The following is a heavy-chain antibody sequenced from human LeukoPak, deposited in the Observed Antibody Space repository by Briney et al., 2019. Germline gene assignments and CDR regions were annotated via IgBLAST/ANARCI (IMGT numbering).Heavy chain of an antibody. Sequence: SETLSLTCTVSGGSISSNSYYWSWIRQPAGKGLEWIGRIYTSGSINYNPSLKSRVTISVDTSKNEFSLNLSSVTAADTAVYYCARAGTNLGDYDYWGQGTLVTVSS. V-gene: IGHV4-61*02. J-gene: IGHJ4*02. CDR2: IYTSGSI. CDR1: GGSISSNSYY. D-gene: IGHD4-17*01. CDR3: ARAGTNLGDYDY.